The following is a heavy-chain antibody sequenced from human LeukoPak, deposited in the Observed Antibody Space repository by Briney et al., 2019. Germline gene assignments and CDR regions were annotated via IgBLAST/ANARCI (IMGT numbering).Heavy chain of an antibody. J-gene: IGHJ4*02. Sequence: GGSLRLSCAASGFTFSSSWIGWVRQAPGKGLEWVATIKYDGSEGYYVDSVKGRFTISRDNAKNSLYLQMSSLRAEDTALYYCARGPSGGNASGYWGQGTLVTVSA. CDR1: GFTFSSSW. CDR2: IKYDGSEG. V-gene: IGHV3-7*04. CDR3: ARGPSGGNASGY. D-gene: IGHD4-23*01.